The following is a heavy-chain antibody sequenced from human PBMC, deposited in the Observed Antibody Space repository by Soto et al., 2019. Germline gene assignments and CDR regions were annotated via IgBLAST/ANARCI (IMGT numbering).Heavy chain of an antibody. D-gene: IGHD5-12*01. CDR2: TYYRSKWYN. CDR1: GDSVSSNRAA. V-gene: IGHV6-1*01. J-gene: IGHJ4*02. Sequence: PSQTLSLTCAISGDSVSSNRAAWNWIRHSPSRGLEWLGRTYYRSKWYNDYAESVKSRITINPATSKNQVPLQLNAVSPGATAVYYCARDSGYDYYWGQGTLVTVSS. CDR3: ARDSGYDYY.